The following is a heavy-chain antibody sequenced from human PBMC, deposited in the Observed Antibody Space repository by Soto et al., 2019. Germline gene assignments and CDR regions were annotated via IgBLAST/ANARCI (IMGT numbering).Heavy chain of an antibody. V-gene: IGHV3-23*01. D-gene: IGHD2-8*01. Sequence: PGGSLRLSCAASGFTFSSYTLNWVRRAPGKGLEWVATSSDRRTGNTHYSDSVRGRFTLSRDNSKNTLYLQMNSPRAEDTAVYYCAKYAAFSFILMVPGGWFDPWGQGTLVTVSS. J-gene: IGHJ5*02. CDR3: AKYAAFSFILMVPGGWFDP. CDR1: GFTFSSYT. CDR2: SSDRRTGNT.